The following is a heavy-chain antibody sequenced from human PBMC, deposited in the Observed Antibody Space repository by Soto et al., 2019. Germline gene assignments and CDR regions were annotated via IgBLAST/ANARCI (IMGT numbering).Heavy chain of an antibody. Sequence: PGGSLRLSCAASGFTFSNAWMNWVRQAPGKGLEWVGRIKSKTDGGTTDYAAPVKGRFTISRDDSKNTLYLQMNSLKTEDTAVYYCTTVPVMVRGRELVNNYYYYYGMDVWGQGTTVTVSS. J-gene: IGHJ6*02. CDR1: GFTFSNAW. V-gene: IGHV3-15*07. D-gene: IGHD3-10*01. CDR3: TTVPVMVRGRELVNNYYYYYGMDV. CDR2: IKSKTDGGTT.